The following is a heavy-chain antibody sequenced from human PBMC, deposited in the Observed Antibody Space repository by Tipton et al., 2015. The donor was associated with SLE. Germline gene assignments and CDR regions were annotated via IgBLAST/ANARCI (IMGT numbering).Heavy chain of an antibody. CDR2: IYTSGST. J-gene: IGHJ5*02. CDR1: GGSISSGSYY. D-gene: IGHD2-15*01. Sequence: LRLSCTVSGGSISSGSYYWSWIRQPAGKGLEWIGYIYTSGSTNYNPSLKSRVTISVDTSKNQFSLKLSSVTAADTAVYYCARDVAQGDWFDPWGQGTLVTVSS. V-gene: IGHV4-61*09. CDR3: ARDVAQGDWFDP.